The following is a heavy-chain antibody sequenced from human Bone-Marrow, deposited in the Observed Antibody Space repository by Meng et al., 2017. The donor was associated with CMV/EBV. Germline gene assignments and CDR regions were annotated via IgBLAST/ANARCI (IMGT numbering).Heavy chain of an antibody. CDR2: IRYDGGNK. CDR3: AKGSHSSGWPRDWFDP. CDR1: RFTFSSYD. J-gene: IGHJ5*02. V-gene: IGHV3-33*06. D-gene: IGHD6-19*01. Sequence: GESLKISCAASRFTFSSYDMHWVRQAPGKGLEWVAVIRYDGGNKYYEDSVKGRFTISRDNSKNTLYLQMNSLRAEDTAVYYCAKGSHSSGWPRDWFDPWGQGTRVTVSS.